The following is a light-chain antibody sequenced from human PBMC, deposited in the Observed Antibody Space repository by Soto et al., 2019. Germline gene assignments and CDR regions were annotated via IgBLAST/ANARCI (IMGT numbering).Light chain of an antibody. J-gene: IGLJ3*02. CDR3: AAWDDSLNARGV. Sequence: QSVLTQPPSASGTPGQRVTISCSGSRSNIGSNAVSWYQQLPGTAPKLLIYNDNQRPSGVPDRFSASKSGTSASLAISGRQPEDEADYYCAAWDDSLNARGVFGGGTKLTVL. CDR2: NDN. V-gene: IGLV1-44*01. CDR1: RSNIGSNA.